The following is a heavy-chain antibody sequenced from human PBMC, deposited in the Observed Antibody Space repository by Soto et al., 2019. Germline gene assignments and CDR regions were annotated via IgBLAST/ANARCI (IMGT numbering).Heavy chain of an antibody. CDR1: GCTVSSYG. V-gene: IGHV3-33*01. CDR3: ARDRQPYGSTGFDP. Sequence: PGGSVRLSCVASGCTVSSYGMHWVRQAPGKGLEWVAVIWYDGSNKYYADSVKGRFTISRDNSKNTLYLQMNSLRAEDTAVYYCARDRQPYGSTGFDPWGQGTLVTVSS. J-gene: IGHJ5*02. D-gene: IGHD3-10*01. CDR2: IWYDGSNK.